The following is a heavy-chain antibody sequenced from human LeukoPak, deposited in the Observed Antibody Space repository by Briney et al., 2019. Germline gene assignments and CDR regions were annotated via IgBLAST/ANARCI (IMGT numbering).Heavy chain of an antibody. CDR1: GGSISSSSYY. CDR2: IYYSGST. CDR3: ARVCSGYSKYYYYYYMDV. Sequence: PSETLSLTCTVSGGSISSSSYYWGWVRQPPGEGLEWIGRIYYSGSTYYNPALKIRVTISVDTSKNQFSLKLSSVTAADTAVYYCARVCSGYSKYYYYYYMDVWGKGTTVTVSS. V-gene: IGHV4-39*07. J-gene: IGHJ6*03. D-gene: IGHD3-3*01.